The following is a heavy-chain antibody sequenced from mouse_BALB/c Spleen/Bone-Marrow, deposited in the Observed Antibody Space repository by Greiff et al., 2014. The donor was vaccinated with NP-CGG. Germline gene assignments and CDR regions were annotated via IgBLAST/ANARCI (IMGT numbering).Heavy chain of an antibody. J-gene: IGHJ3*01. CDR2: IYPGNNDA. V-gene: IGHV1-5*01. CDR3: ARNWDWVFAY. D-gene: IGHD4-1*01. Sequence: EVKLVESGTVLARPGASLRMSCKASGYTFTNYWINWIKQRPGQGLEWIGAIYPGNNDAKYTQKFKAKAKLTAVTSISTADMELSSLTNEDSAVYYCARNWDWVFAYWGQGTLVTASA. CDR1: GYTFTNYW.